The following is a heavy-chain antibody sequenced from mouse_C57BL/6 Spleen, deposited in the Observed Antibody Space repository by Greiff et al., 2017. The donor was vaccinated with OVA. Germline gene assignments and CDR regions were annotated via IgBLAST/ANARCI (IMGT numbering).Heavy chain of an antibody. Sequence: EVNVVESGGDLVKPGGSLKLSCAASGFTFSSYGMSWVRQTPDKRLEWVATISSGGSYTYYPDSVKGRFTISRDNAKNTLYLQMSSLKSEDTAMYYCARRSSYDYDAWFAYWGQGTLVTVSA. CDR3: ARRSSYDYDAWFAY. CDR1: GFTFSSYG. J-gene: IGHJ3*01. CDR2: ISSGGSYT. V-gene: IGHV5-6*02. D-gene: IGHD2-4*01.